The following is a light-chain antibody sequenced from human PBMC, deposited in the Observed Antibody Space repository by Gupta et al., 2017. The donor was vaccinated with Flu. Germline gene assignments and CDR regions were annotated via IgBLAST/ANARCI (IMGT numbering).Light chain of an antibody. CDR3: QQVGSSPYT. J-gene: IGKJ2*01. CDR2: GAS. V-gene: IGKV3-20*01. CDR1: QNVNNNY. Sequence: GTLSLSPGDRATLSCRASQNVNNNYLAWYQQKLGQPPRLLIYGASSRATGIPDRFSGSGSGTDFTLTISRLEPEDFGVYYCQQVGSSPYTFGQGTKLEIK.